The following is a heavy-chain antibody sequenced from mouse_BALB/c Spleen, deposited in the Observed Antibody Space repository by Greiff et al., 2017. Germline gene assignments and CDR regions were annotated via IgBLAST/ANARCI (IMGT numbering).Heavy chain of an antibody. CDR1: GYSITSGYY. Sequence: EVQVVESGPGLVKPSQSLSLTCSVTGYSITSGYYWNWIRQFPGNKLEWMGYISYDGSNNYNPSLKNRISITRDTSKNQFFLKLNSVTTEDTATYYCARGKYYGNYGYFDVWGAGTTVTVSS. CDR2: ISYDGSN. V-gene: IGHV3-6*02. CDR3: ARGKYYGNYGYFDV. J-gene: IGHJ1*01. D-gene: IGHD2-1*01.